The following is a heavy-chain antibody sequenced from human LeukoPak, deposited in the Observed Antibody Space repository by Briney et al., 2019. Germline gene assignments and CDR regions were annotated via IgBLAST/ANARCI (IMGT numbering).Heavy chain of an antibody. CDR3: ARRRQPNDY. CDR1: GGSISSSSYY. J-gene: IGHJ4*02. CDR2: INHSGST. V-gene: IGHV4-39*07. D-gene: IGHD6-13*01. Sequence: SETLSLTCTVSGGSISSSSYYWGWIRQPPGKGLEWIGEINHSGSTNYNPSLKSRVTISVDTSKNQFSLKLSSVTAADTAVYYCARRRQPNDYWGQGTLVTVSS.